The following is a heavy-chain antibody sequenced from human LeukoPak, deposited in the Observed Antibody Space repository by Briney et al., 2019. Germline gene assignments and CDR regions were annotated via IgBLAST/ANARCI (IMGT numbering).Heavy chain of an antibody. Sequence: SETLSLTCTVSGGSISSDYWSWIRQPPAKGLPWIGYNYYSGRTYYNPSLKSRITISVDTSKNQVSLKLSSVTAADTSVYYCARGFYSPHYWGQGTLVSVSS. CDR1: GGSISSDY. V-gene: IGHV4-59*01. D-gene: IGHD4-11*01. J-gene: IGHJ4*02. CDR2: NYYSGRT. CDR3: ARGFYSPHY.